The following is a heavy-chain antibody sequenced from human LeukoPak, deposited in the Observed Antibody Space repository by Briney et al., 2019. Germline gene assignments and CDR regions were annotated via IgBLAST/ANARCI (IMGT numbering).Heavy chain of an antibody. CDR1: GFTFRTSA. CDR3: AKGKSLPHYYYEGMDG. V-gene: IGHV3-23*01. CDR2: IGEDGDTK. Sequence: GGSLRLSCAASGFTFRTSAMHWVRQAPGKGLEWVSLIGEDGDTKYNADSVRGRFTISRDNFKNTLYLQMNSLTAEDTAIYYCAKGKSLPHYYYEGMDGWGQGTTVTASS. J-gene: IGHJ6*02.